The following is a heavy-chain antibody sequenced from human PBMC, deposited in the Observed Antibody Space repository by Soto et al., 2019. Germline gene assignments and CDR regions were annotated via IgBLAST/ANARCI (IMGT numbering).Heavy chain of an antibody. Sequence: SETLSLNCTVSGGSIISYYWSWIRQPAGKGLEWIGRIYTSGSTNYNPSLKSRVTMSVDTSKNQFSLKLSSVTAADTAVYYCARVGLEGGYGMDVWGQGTTVTVSS. J-gene: IGHJ6*02. V-gene: IGHV4-4*07. CDR3: ARVGLEGGYGMDV. CDR1: GGSIISYY. CDR2: IYTSGST. D-gene: IGHD5-12*01.